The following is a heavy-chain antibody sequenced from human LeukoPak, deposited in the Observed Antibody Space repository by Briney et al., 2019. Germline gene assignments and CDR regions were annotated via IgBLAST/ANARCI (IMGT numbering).Heavy chain of an antibody. CDR3: ARASWGPAAHILGELSHSDY. J-gene: IGHJ4*02. CDR1: GYSFTSYW. V-gene: IGHV5-51*01. CDR2: IYPGDSDT. D-gene: IGHD3-16*02. Sequence: GESLKISCKGSGYSFTSYWIGWVRQMPGKGLEWMGIIYPGDSDTRYSPSFQGQVTISADKSISTAYLQWSSLKASDTAMYYCARASWGPAAHILGELSHSDYWGQGTLVTVSS.